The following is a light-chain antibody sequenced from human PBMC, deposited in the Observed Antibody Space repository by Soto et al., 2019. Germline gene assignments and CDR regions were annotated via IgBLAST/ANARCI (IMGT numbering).Light chain of an antibody. CDR3: SSYAGSNNLGV. Sequence: QSALTQPPSASGSPGQSVTISCTGTSSDIGGYNYVSWYQQHPGKAPKVMIYEVSKRPSGVPDRFSGSKSGNTASLTVSGLQPEDGADYYCSSYAGSNNLGVFGGGTKLTVL. CDR1: SSDIGGYNY. V-gene: IGLV2-8*01. J-gene: IGLJ3*02. CDR2: EVS.